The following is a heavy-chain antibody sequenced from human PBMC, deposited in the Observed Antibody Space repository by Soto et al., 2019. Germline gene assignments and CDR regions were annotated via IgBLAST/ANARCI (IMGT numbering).Heavy chain of an antibody. CDR2: IYWNDDK. Sequence: QITLKEAGPTLVKPTHPLTLTCNFPGFSLDTRGVGVIWSRQPPGKALECLALIYWNDDKRYTPSLKNRLTVTKVTCKNQVVLTMTSMDPVDTGTYYCAQGGGVMDVWGPGTTVTVSS. CDR3: AQGGGVMDV. V-gene: IGHV2-5*01. D-gene: IGHD3-16*01. CDR1: GFSLDTRGVG. J-gene: IGHJ6*02.